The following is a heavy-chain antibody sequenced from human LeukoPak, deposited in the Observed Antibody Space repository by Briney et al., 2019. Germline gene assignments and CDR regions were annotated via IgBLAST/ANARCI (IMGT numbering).Heavy chain of an antibody. CDR1: RFTFSRYD. J-gene: IGHJ4*02. CDR2: IRSKVYGGTT. D-gene: IGHD6-19*01. Sequence: GGSLRLSCAASRFTFSRYDMSWVRQAPGKGLEWVGFIRSKVYGGTTEYAASVKGRFTISRDDSKSVAYLQMNSLKTEDTAVYYCTSSYNSGWYAQFWGQGTLVTVSS. CDR3: TSSYNSGWYAQF. V-gene: IGHV3-49*04.